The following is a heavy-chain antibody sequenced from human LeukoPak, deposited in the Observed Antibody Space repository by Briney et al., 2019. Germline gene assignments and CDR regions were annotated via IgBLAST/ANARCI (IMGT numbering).Heavy chain of an antibody. CDR3: AREGSAGDN. D-gene: IGHD6-13*01. CDR2: IYTSGST. V-gene: IGHV4-61*02. CDR1: GVSISSNSYY. Sequence: PSETLSLTCTVSGVSISSNSYYWSWIRQPAGKGLEWIGRIYTSGSTNYNPSLKSRVTMSVDTSKNQFSLKLSSVTAADTAVYYCAREGSAGDNWGQGTLVTVSS. J-gene: IGHJ4*02.